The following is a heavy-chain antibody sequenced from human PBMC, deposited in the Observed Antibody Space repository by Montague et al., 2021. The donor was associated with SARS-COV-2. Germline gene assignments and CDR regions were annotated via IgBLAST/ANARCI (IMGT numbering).Heavy chain of an antibody. CDR2: INHSGST. J-gene: IGHJ4*02. V-gene: IGHV4-34*01. CDR3: ARGARQGYGFRLGSFDS. Sequence: SETLSLTCAVYGSSFNDYFWTWIRQPPGKGLEWTGEINHSGSTNYNPSLKSRVTMLVDTSKNQFSLKLSSVTAADTAVYYCARGARQGYGFRLGSFDSWGQGTLVTVSS. D-gene: IGHD3-10*01. CDR1: GSSFNDYF.